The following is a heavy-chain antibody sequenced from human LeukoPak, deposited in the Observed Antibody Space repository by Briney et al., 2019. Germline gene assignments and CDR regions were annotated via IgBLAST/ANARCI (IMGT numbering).Heavy chain of an antibody. CDR3: AREGVVVPAAMGAFDI. V-gene: IGHV4-59*01. Sequence: SETLSLTCTGSGVSISSYYWSWLRQPPGKGLEWIGYIYYSGSTNYNPSLKSRVTISVDTSKNQFSLKLSSVTAADTAVYYCAREGVVVPAAMGAFDIWGQGTMVTVSS. CDR1: GVSISSYY. J-gene: IGHJ3*02. CDR2: IYYSGST. D-gene: IGHD2-2*01.